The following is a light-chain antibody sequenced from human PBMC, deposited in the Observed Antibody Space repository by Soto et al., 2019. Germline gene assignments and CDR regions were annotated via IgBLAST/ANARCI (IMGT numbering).Light chain of an antibody. Sequence: DIQMTQSPSTLSASVGDRVTITCRASQSISSGLAWYQQKPGKAPKLLIYEASSLEGGVPSRFSGSGSGTEFTLTISSLQPDDFAAYYCQQYNSYWTFGQWTKVEIK. CDR2: EAS. J-gene: IGKJ1*01. V-gene: IGKV1-5*03. CDR3: QQYNSYWT. CDR1: QSISSG.